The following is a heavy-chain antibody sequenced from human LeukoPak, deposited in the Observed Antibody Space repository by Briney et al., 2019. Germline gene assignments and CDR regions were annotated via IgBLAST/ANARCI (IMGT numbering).Heavy chain of an antibody. CDR3: ARESGSRSYHYYMDV. CDR2: ISSTSSYI. D-gene: IGHD2-2*01. V-gene: IGHV3-21*01. J-gene: IGHJ6*03. CDR1: GFTFSSFS. Sequence: GGSLRLSCAASGFTFSSFSMNWVRQAPGKGLEWVSSISSTSSYIYYADSVKGRFTISRDKDKNSVYLQMTSLRAEDTAVYYCARESGSRSYHYYMDVWGKGTTVTVSS.